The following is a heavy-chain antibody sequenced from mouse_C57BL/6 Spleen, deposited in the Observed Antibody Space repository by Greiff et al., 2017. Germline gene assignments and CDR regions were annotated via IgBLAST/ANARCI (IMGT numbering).Heavy chain of an antibody. D-gene: IGHD2-4*01. CDR2: INPNNGGT. CDR1: GYTFTDYN. CDR3: ARGEIYYDYEAWFAY. Sequence: VQLQQSGPELVKPGASVKIPCKASGYTFTDYNMDWVKQSHGKSLEWIGDINPNNGGTIYNQKFKGKATLTVDKSSSTAYMELRSLTSEDTAVYYCARGEIYYDYEAWFAYWGQGTLVTVSA. J-gene: IGHJ3*01. V-gene: IGHV1-18*01.